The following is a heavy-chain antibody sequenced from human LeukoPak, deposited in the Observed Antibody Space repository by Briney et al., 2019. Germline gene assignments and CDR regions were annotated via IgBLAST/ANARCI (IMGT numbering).Heavy chain of an antibody. CDR3: AREKASGWYDPLFDY. CDR2: ISYIGDT. Sequence: SETLTLTCTVSGGSISSSSYYWGWIRQPPGKGLEWIGYISYIGDTNYNPSLKSRATISLDTSKNQFSLKLSSVTAADTAVYYCAREKASGWYDPLFDYWGQGTLVTVSS. V-gene: IGHV4-61*01. J-gene: IGHJ4*02. D-gene: IGHD6-19*01. CDR1: GGSISSSSYY.